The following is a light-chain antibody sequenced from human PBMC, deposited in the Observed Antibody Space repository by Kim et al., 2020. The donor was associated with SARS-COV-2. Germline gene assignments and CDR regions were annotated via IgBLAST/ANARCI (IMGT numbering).Light chain of an antibody. CDR1: QSISSW. J-gene: IGKJ1*01. CDR3: QQYDSYPRT. CDR2: AAS. Sequence: DIQMTQSPSSLSASVGDRVTITCRASQSISSWLAWYQQKPGKPPKSLIYAASSLQSGVPSRFSGSRSGTDFTLSISSLQPEDFATYYCQQYDSYPRTFGQGTKVDIK. V-gene: IGKV1D-16*01.